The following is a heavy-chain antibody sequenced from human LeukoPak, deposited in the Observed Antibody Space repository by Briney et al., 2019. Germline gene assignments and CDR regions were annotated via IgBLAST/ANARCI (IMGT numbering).Heavy chain of an antibody. D-gene: IGHD1-1*01. V-gene: IGHV3-11*06. CDR3: ARTVGNAFDI. J-gene: IGHJ3*02. CDR1: GFTFSDYY. CDR2: ISTSGTYT. Sequence: NPGGSLRLSCAASGFTFSDYYMNWIRQAPGKGLEWVSYISTSGTYTDYADSVKGRFTISRDNAKNSLYLEMNSLRADDTAVYYCARTVGNAFDIWGQGTMVTVSS.